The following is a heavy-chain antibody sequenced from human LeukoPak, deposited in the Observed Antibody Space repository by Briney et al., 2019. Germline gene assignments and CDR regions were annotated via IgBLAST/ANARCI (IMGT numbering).Heavy chain of an antibody. V-gene: IGHV1-2*02. Sequence: ASVKVSCKASGYTFTDYYIHWVRQAPGQGLEWMGWINPNGGTNYAQKFQGRVTMTRDTSISTAYMELSRLRSDDTAVYYCARDLFPYYDSSGYYGVCDYWGQGTLVTVSS. CDR2: INPNGGT. J-gene: IGHJ4*02. D-gene: IGHD3-22*01. CDR1: GYTFTDYY. CDR3: ARDLFPYYDSSGYYGVCDY.